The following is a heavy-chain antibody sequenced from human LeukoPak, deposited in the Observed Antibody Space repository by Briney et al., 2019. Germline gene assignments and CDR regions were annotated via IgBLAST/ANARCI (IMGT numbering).Heavy chain of an antibody. J-gene: IGHJ4*02. V-gene: IGHV4-31*03. CDR2: IYYSGST. CDR1: GGSISSGGYY. Sequence: PSQTLSLTCTVSGGSISSGGYYWSWIRQHPGKGLEWIGYIYYSGSTYYNPSLKSRVTISVDTSKNQFSLKLSSVTAADTAVYYSARVEWGSRHVDYWGQGTLVTVSS. D-gene: IGHD3-16*01. CDR3: ARVEWGSRHVDY.